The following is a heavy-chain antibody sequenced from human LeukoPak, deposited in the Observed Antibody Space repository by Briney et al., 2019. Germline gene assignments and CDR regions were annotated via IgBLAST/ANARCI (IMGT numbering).Heavy chain of an antibody. V-gene: IGHV1-69*13. CDR1: EGTFNSYA. Sequence: SVKVSCKASEGTFNSYAISWVRQAPGQGLEWMGGIIPIFGTTNYVQQLQGRVTITADESTSAAYMELRSLRSEDTAMYYCARGRFRYYDTSGYYPPFDSWGQGTLVTVSS. CDR3: ARGRFRYYDTSGYYPPFDS. CDR2: IIPIFGTT. D-gene: IGHD3-22*01. J-gene: IGHJ4*02.